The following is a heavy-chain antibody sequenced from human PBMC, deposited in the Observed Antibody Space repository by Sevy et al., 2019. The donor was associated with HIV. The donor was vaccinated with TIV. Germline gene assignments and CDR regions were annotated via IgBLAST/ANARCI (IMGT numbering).Heavy chain of an antibody. D-gene: IGHD3-16*01. CDR3: GGGEWGGVNY. V-gene: IGHV3-48*03. CDR2: ISSSGSTI. Sequence: GGSLRLSCAASGLTFSTYEMNWVRQAPGKGLEWVSYISSSGSTIYYADSVKGRFTISRDNAKNSLYLQMNSLRAGDTAVYYWGGGEWGGVNYWGQGTLVTVSS. CDR1: GLTFSTYE. J-gene: IGHJ4*02.